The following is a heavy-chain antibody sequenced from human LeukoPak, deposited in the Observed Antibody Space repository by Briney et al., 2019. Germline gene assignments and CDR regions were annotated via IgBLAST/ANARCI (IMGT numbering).Heavy chain of an antibody. J-gene: IGHJ5*02. V-gene: IGHV4-34*01. CDR2: INHSGST. Sequence: PSETLSLNCAVYGGSFSAYYWTWIRQPPGKGLEWIGEINHSGSTNYNASLKSRVTIPVDTSKNHFSLKLSSVTAADTAVYYCARGSPRYGRERKWFDPWGQGTQVTVS. D-gene: IGHD1-1*01. CDR3: ARGSPRYGRERKWFDP. CDR1: GGSFSAYY.